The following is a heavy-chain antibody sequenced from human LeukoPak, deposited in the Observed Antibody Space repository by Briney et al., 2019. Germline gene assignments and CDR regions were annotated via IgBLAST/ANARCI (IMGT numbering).Heavy chain of an antibody. CDR3: ARFGWTGITSFDY. D-gene: IGHD1/OR15-1a*01. V-gene: IGHV3-21*01. CDR2: ISSSSSYI. Sequence: PGGSLRLSCAASGFTFSSYSMNWVRQAPGKGLEWVSSISSSSSYIYYADSVKGRYTISRDNAKNSLYLQMNSLRAEDTAVYYCARFGWTGITSFDYWGQGTLVTVSS. CDR1: GFTFSSYS. J-gene: IGHJ4*02.